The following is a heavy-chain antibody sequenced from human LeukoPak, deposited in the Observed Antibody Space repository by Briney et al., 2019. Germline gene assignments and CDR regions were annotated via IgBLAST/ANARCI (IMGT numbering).Heavy chain of an antibody. CDR3: ARDRYYYDSSGYYLFDY. Sequence: SETLSPTCTVSGGSISSSSYYWGWIRQPPGKGLEWIGSIYYSGSTYYNPSLKSRVTISVDTSKNQFSLKLSSVTAADTAVYYCARDRYYYDSSGYYLFDYWGQGTLVTVSS. CDR1: GGSISSSSYY. D-gene: IGHD3-22*01. CDR2: IYYSGST. V-gene: IGHV4-39*07. J-gene: IGHJ4*02.